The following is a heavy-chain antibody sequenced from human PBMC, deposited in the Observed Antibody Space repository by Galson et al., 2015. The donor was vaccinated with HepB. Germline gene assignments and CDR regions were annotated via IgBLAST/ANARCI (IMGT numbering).Heavy chain of an antibody. CDR2: INHSGNT. D-gene: IGHD5-24*01. V-gene: IGHV4-34*01. CDR3: ARAVEMATTAFDY. CDR1: GGSFSGYY. J-gene: IGHJ4*02. Sequence: SETLSLTCAVYGGSFSGYYWSWIRQPPGKGLEWIGKINHSGNTEYNPSLKSRVTISVDTSKNQFSLKLSSVTAADTAVYYCARAVEMATTAFDYWGQGTLVTVSS.